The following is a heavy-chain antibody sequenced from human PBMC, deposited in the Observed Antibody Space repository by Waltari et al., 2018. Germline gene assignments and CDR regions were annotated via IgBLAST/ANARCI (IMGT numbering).Heavy chain of an antibody. CDR2: IYYSGRT. CDR1: GGSISSHY. V-gene: IGHV4-59*11. Sequence: QVQLQESGPGLVKPSETLSLTCTVSGGSISSHYWSWIRQPPGKGLEWIGYIYYSGRTNYNPSLKSRVTTSVDTAKNQFSLKLSSVTAADTAVYYCAREATVTTFGYYYYGMDVWGQGTTVTVSS. CDR3: AREATVTTFGYYYYGMDV. J-gene: IGHJ6*02. D-gene: IGHD4-17*01.